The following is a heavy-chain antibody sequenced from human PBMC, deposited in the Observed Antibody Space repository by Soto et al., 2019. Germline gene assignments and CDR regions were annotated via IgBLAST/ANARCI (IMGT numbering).Heavy chain of an antibody. Sequence: GGSLRLSCAASGFTFSSYAMSWVRQAPGKGLEWVSAISGSGGSTYYADSVKGRFTISRDNSKNTLYLQMNSLRAEDTAVYYCAKDRIAARPSPYGMDVWGQGTTVTLSS. V-gene: IGHV3-23*01. J-gene: IGHJ6*02. CDR3: AKDRIAARPSPYGMDV. D-gene: IGHD6-6*01. CDR1: GFTFSSYA. CDR2: ISGSGGST.